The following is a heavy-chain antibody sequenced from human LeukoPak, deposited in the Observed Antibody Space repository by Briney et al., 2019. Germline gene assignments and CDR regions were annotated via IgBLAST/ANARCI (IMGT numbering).Heavy chain of an antibody. CDR1: GFTFSSYE. CDR3: ARDRGSAAFDY. CDR2: ISSSGSTI. D-gene: IGHD3-16*01. V-gene: IGHV3-48*03. Sequence: TGGSLRLSCAASGFTFSSYEMNWVRQAPGKGLEWVSYISSSGSTIYYADSVKGRFTISRDNAKNSLYLQTNSLRAEDTAVYYCARDRGSAAFDYWGQGTLVTVSS. J-gene: IGHJ4*02.